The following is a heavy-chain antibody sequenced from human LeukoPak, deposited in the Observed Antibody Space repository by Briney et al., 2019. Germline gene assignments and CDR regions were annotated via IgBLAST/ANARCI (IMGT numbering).Heavy chain of an antibody. D-gene: IGHD6-19*01. CDR3: ARDVGSGWYDY. CDR2: INPDSGGT. CDR1: GYTFTDYY. V-gene: IGHV1-2*06. Sequence: WASVKVSCKASGYTFTDYYLHWVRQAPGQGLEWMGRINPDSGGTNYAQKFQGRVTMTRDTSISTAYMELSRLRSDDTAVYYCARDVGSGWYDYWGQGTLVTVSS. J-gene: IGHJ4*02.